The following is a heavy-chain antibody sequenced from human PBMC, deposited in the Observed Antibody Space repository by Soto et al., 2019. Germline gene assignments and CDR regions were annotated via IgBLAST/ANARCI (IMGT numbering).Heavy chain of an antibody. D-gene: IGHD3-22*01. CDR2: ISYDGSNK. V-gene: IGHV3-30*18. CDR1: GFTFSSYG. Sequence: GGSLRLSCAASGFTFSSYGMHWVRQAPGKGLEWVAVISYDGSNKYYADSVKGRFTISRDNSKNMLYLQMNSLRAEDTAVYYCAKGAPGDYYYDSSGYYRDYYFDYWGQGTLVTVSS. J-gene: IGHJ4*02. CDR3: AKGAPGDYYYDSSGYYRDYYFDY.